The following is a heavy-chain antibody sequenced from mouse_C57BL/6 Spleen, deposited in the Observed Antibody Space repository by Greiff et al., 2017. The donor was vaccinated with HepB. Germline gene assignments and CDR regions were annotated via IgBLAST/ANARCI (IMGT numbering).Heavy chain of an antibody. D-gene: IGHD1-1*01. Sequence: VQLQQSGAELVKAGASVKMSCKASGYTFTSYWMHWVKQRLGQGLEWFAETNPTNGRTYYNEKFKSKATLTVDKSSSTAYMLLSGPTFEDSAVYYGERIKKIVAIYFDYWGQGTTLTVSS. CDR1: GYTFTSYW. J-gene: IGHJ2*01. V-gene: IGHV1S81*02. CDR3: ERIKKIVAIYFDY. CDR2: TNPTNGRT.